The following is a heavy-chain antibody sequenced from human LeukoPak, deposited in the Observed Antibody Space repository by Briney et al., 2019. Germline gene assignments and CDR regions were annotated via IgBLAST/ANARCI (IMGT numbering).Heavy chain of an antibody. Sequence: ASVKVSCMASGYTFTSYGTSWVRQAPGQGLEWMGWISAYNGNTNNAQKLQGRVTMTTDTSTSTAYMELRSLRSDDTAVYYCARGGYSYGHGYYYYMDVWGKGTTVTVSS. CDR3: ARGGYSYGHGYYYYMDV. D-gene: IGHD5-18*01. V-gene: IGHV1-18*01. CDR1: GYTFTSYG. J-gene: IGHJ6*03. CDR2: ISAYNGNT.